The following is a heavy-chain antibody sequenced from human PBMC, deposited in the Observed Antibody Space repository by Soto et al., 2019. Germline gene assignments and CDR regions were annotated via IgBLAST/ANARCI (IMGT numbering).Heavy chain of an antibody. CDR2: FDPEDGET. V-gene: IGHV1-24*01. CDR3: ATGPDTAMVHYYYYGMDV. CDR1: GYTLTELS. J-gene: IGHJ6*02. D-gene: IGHD5-18*01. Sequence: GASVKVSCKVSGYTLTELSMHWGRQAPGKGLEWMGGFDPEDGETIYAQKFQGRVTMTEDTSTDTAYMELSSLRSEDTAVYYCATGPDTAMVHYYYYGMDVWGQGTTVTVSS.